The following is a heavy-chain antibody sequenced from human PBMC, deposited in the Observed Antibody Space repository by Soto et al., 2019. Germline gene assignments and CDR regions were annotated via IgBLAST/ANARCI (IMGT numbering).Heavy chain of an antibody. CDR1: GGSISSSSYY. J-gene: IGHJ4*02. Sequence: QLQLQESGPGLVKPSETLSLTCTVSGGSISSSSYYWGWIRQPPGKGLEWIGNIFYNGNTFYNPSPTSRLTRSVDTSNNECSLKLSSVIAADTAVYYCSRVLRYFDWPHFAYWCQGTLVTVSS. D-gene: IGHD3-9*01. CDR3: SRVLRYFDWPHFAY. CDR2: IFYNGNT. V-gene: IGHV4-39*01.